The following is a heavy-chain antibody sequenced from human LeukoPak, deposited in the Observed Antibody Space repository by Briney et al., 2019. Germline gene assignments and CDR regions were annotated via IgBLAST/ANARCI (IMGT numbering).Heavy chain of an antibody. J-gene: IGHJ4*02. Sequence: GGSLRLSCAASGFTFSSYEMNWVRQAPGKGLEWVSYISSSGSTIYYADSVKGRFTISRDNAKNSLYLKMNSLRAEDTAVYYCVRAGYYYDSSGYTDYWGQGTLVTVSS. V-gene: IGHV3-48*03. CDR3: VRAGYYYDSSGYTDY. CDR1: GFTFSSYE. D-gene: IGHD3-22*01. CDR2: ISSSGSTI.